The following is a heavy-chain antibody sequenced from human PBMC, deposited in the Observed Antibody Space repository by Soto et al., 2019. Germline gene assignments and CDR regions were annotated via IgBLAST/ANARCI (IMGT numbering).Heavy chain of an antibody. CDR1: GFTLSSYA. V-gene: IGHV3-30-3*02. CDR2: ISNDGMNT. Sequence: GRSLRLSCVASGFTLSSYALHWVRQAPGKGLEWVALISNDGMNTFYADSVKDRMTVSRDKAEKTMYLQMNSLTAEDTAVYYCAKGLRFMEHWGQGTVVTVSS. J-gene: IGHJ1*01. CDR3: AKGLRFMEH. D-gene: IGHD1-1*01.